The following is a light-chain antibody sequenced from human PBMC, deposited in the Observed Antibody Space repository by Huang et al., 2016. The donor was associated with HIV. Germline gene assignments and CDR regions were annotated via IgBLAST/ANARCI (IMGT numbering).Light chain of an antibody. CDR2: GAA. Sequence: DIQMTQSPSSLSAAVGDRVTITCRASQNINRYLNWYQQKPGKAPKILIYGAANLESGVPSMVSGSGSGTHFTLTISSLQPGDFATYYCQQSFSSQWTFGQGTKVEV. J-gene: IGKJ1*01. CDR3: QQSFSSQWT. V-gene: IGKV1-39*01. CDR1: QNINRY.